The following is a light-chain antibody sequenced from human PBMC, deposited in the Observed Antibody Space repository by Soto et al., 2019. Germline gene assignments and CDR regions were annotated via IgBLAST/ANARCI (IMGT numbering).Light chain of an antibody. CDR2: DAS. CDR1: QSVRNY. V-gene: IGKV3-11*01. J-gene: IGKJ1*01. Sequence: EIVFTQSPATLYLSQWETATLSCRASQSVRNYLVSYQQKPGQAPRLLIYDASNRDTGIPARFSGTGSETDFTLTISSLEPEDCALYYCHQRSKMPLTFGHGTKVDLK. CDR3: HQRSKMPLT.